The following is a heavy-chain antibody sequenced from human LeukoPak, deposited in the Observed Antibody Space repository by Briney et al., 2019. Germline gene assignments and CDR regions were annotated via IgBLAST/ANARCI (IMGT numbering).Heavy chain of an antibody. D-gene: IGHD6-19*01. CDR2: INPDSGDT. CDR1: GDTFTGYY. CDR3: ARPFNSAWYYFDY. V-gene: IGHV1-2*06. Sequence: VASVKVSCKASGDTFTGYYIHWVRQAPGQGLEWMGRINPDSGDTNFAQKCQGRVTMTRDTSISTAYMELSRLESDDTAVYYCARPFNSAWYYFDYWAQGTLVTVSS. J-gene: IGHJ4*02.